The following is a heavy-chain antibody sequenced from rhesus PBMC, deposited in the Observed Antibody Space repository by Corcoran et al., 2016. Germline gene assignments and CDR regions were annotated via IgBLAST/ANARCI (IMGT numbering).Heavy chain of an antibody. D-gene: IGHD6S26*01. CDR2: IYGSVGGP. CDR1: GGSISDDYY. J-gene: IGHJ4*01. CDR3: GRFRYITEAGPKSHI. Sequence: QVQLQESGPGLVKPSETLSLTCAVSGGSISDDYYWSWIRQPPGKGLEWIGYIYGSVGGPNYDPSLKNRVTISIDTSKNQFSLKLSSVTAADTAVYYCGRFRYITEAGPKSHIGGQGVLVTVSS. V-gene: IGHV4-106*01.